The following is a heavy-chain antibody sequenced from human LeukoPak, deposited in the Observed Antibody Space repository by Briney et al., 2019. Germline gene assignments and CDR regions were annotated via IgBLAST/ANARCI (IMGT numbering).Heavy chain of an antibody. V-gene: IGHV3-23*01. CDR3: AKMNWSDGEESD. D-gene: IGHD1-1*01. J-gene: IGHJ4*02. CDR2: ISGSGGST. Sequence: GGSLRLSCAASGFTFSSYDRNWVRHAPGKGLEWVSGISGSGGSTYYAESVKGRFTISRDNSKNTLYLQMNSLRAEDTAIYYGAKMNWSDGEESDWGQGTLVTVSS. CDR1: GFTFSSYD.